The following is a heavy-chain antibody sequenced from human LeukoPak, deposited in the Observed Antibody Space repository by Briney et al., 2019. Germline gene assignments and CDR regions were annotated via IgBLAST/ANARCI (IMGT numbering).Heavy chain of an antibody. CDR2: ISGSGGST. J-gene: IGHJ3*02. CDR1: GFTFSSYA. D-gene: IGHD6-6*01. CDR3: AKDPKYSTSSKAFDI. Sequence: GGSLRLSCAASGFTFSSYAMSWVRQARGKGLEWVSTISGSGGSTYYADCVKGRFTISRDTSRNREHVQMNRRRAEDTAVYECAKDPKYSTSSKAFDIWGQGTMVTASS. V-gene: IGHV3-23*01.